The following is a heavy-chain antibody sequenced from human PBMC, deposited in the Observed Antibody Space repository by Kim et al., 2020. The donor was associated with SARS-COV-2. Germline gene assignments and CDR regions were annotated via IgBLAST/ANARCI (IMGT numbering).Heavy chain of an antibody. D-gene: IGHD6-13*01. CDR2: MSGSGGST. CDR1: GFTFSSYA. V-gene: IGHV3-23*01. J-gene: IGHJ4*02. CDR3: AKGGVYSSTWGDY. Sequence: GGSLRLSCAASGFTFSSYAMSWVRQAPGKGLEWVSAMSGSGGSTYYADSVKGRFTVSRDNSKNTLYLQMNSLRAEDTAVYYCAKGGVYSSTWGDYWGQGTLVTVSS.